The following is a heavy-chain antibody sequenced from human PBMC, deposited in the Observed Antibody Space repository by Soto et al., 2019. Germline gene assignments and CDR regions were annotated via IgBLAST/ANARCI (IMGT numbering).Heavy chain of an antibody. D-gene: IGHD6-6*01. CDR1: GGSISSYY. Sequence: SETLSLTCTVSGGSISSYYWSWIRQPPGKGLEWIGYIYYSGSTNYNPSLKSRVTISVDTSKNQFSLKLSSVTAADTAVYYCARSVPDSSSSLVFDPWGQGTLVTVSS. CDR3: ARSVPDSSSSLVFDP. CDR2: IYYSGST. V-gene: IGHV4-59*01. J-gene: IGHJ5*02.